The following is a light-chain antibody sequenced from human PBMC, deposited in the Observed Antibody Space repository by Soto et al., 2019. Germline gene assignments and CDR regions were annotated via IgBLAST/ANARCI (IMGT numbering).Light chain of an antibody. CDR1: QSVGSN. J-gene: IGKJ1*01. V-gene: IGKV3-15*01. CDR3: QQYENWPRT. CDR2: GAS. Sequence: EIVMTQSPATLSVSPGERATPSCRASQSVGSNLAWYQQKPGQAPRLLIYGASTRATGNPARFSGSGSGTEFTLTISSLQSEDFAVYYCQQYENWPRTFGQGTKVDIK.